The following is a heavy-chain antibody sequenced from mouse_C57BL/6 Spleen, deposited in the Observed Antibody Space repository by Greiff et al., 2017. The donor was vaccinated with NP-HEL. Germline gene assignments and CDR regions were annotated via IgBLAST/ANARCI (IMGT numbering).Heavy chain of an antibody. D-gene: IGHD2-3*01. CDR1: GFTFTDYY. CDR3: ASLYDGYYGFDY. CDR2: IRNKANGYTT. V-gene: IGHV7-3*01. Sequence: EVQGVESGGGLVQPGGSLSLSCAASGFTFTDYYMSWVRQPPGKALEWLGFIRNKANGYTTEYSASVKGRFTISRDNSQSILYLQMNALRAEDSATYYCASLYDGYYGFDYWGQGTTLTVSS. J-gene: IGHJ2*01.